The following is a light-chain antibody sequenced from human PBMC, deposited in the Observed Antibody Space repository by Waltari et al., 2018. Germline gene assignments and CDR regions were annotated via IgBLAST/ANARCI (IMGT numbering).Light chain of an antibody. CDR2: HDD. CDR3: QAWDSSTDYV. Sequence: SYELTQPASVSVFPGQTARITSSGDKLGNKYACWYQQKPGQSPVMVMYHDDKRPSGIPDRFSGSNSGNTATLTISGTQAMDEADYYCQAWDSSTDYVFGPGTKVTVL. V-gene: IGLV3-1*01. J-gene: IGLJ1*01. CDR1: KLGNKY.